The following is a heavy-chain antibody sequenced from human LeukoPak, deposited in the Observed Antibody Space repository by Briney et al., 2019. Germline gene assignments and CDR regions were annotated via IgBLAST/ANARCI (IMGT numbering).Heavy chain of an antibody. Sequence: SETLSLTCAVYGGSLSGYYWSWIRQPPGKGLEWIGEINPSGSTNYNPSLKSRVTISVDTSKNQFSLKLSSVTAADTAVYYCARGVAAAPFDYWGQGTLVTVSS. CDR2: INPSGST. CDR1: GGSLSGYY. V-gene: IGHV4-34*01. D-gene: IGHD6-13*01. J-gene: IGHJ4*02. CDR3: ARGVAAAPFDY.